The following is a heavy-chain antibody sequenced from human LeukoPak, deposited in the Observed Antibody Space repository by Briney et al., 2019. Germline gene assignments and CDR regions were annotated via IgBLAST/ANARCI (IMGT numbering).Heavy chain of an antibody. CDR1: GYTFTGYY. CDR3: ARDHYQLLGRSWFDP. CDR2: INPNSGGT. D-gene: IGHD2-2*01. Sequence: GASVKVSCKASGYTFTGYYMHWVRQAPGQGLEWMGWINPNSGGTNYAQKFQGRVTMTRDTSISTAYMELSRLRSDDTAVYYCARDHYQLLGRSWFDPWGQGTLVTVSS. J-gene: IGHJ5*02. V-gene: IGHV1-2*02.